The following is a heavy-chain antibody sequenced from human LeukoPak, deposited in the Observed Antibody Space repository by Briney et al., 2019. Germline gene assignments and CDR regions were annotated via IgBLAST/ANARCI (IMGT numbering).Heavy chain of an antibody. Sequence: ASVKVSCKASGYTFTGYYMHWVRQAPGQGLEWMGWINPNSGGTNYAQKFQGRVTMTRDTSISTAYMELSRLRSDDTAVYYCATTSSYDSSGYDYNWFDRWGQGALVTVSS. CDR2: INPNSGGT. CDR1: GYTFTGYY. J-gene: IGHJ5*02. CDR3: ATTSSYDSSGYDYNWFDR. D-gene: IGHD3-22*01. V-gene: IGHV1-2*02.